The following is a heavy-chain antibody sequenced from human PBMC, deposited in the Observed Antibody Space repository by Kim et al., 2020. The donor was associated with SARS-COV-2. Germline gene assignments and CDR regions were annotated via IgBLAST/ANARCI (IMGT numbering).Heavy chain of an antibody. CDR2: T. V-gene: IGHV3-23*01. Sequence: TYYANAVKGRLTISRDNSKNTLYLQMNSLRAEDTAVYYCAKDRRGAPFDYWGQGTLVTVSS. J-gene: IGHJ4*02. D-gene: IGHD1-26*01. CDR3: AKDRRGAPFDY.